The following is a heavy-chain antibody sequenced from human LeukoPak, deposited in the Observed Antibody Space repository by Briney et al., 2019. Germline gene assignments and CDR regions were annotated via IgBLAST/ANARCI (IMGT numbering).Heavy chain of an antibody. CDR3: AKHTGIAGPLDY. D-gene: IGHD6-13*01. V-gene: IGHV3-30*18. CDR1: GLTFSSYG. J-gene: IGHJ4*02. Sequence: GGSLRLSCAAFGLTFSSYGIHWVRQAPGKGLEWVAVISYDGSNKYYADSVKGRFTISRDNSKNTLYLQMNSLRAEDTAVYHCAKHTGIAGPLDYWGQGTLVTVSS. CDR2: ISYDGSNK.